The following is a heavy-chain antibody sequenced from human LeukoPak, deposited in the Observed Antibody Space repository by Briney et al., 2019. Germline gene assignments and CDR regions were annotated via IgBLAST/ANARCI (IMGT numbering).Heavy chain of an antibody. CDR3: ARGGDIVVVPAAMDYYYGMDV. D-gene: IGHD2-2*01. CDR2: INSDGSST. Sequence: PGGSLRLSCAASGFTFSSYWMHWVRQAPGKGLAWVSRINSDGSSTSYADSVKGRFTISRDNAKNTLYLQMNSLRAEDTAVYYCARGGDIVVVPAAMDYYYGMDVWGQGTTVTVSS. CDR1: GFTFSSYW. J-gene: IGHJ6*02. V-gene: IGHV3-74*01.